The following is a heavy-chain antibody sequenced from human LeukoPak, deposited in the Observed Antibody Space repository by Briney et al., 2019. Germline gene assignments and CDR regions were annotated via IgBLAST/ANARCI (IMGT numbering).Heavy chain of an antibody. CDR1: GGTFSSYA. CDR3: ARRVVVPAAIRTYWYFDL. V-gene: IGHV1-69*05. J-gene: IGHJ2*01. D-gene: IGHD2-2*02. CDR2: IIPIFGTA. Sequence: ASVKVSCKASGGTFSSYAISWVRQAPGQGLEWMGGIIPIFGTANYAQKFQGRVTITTDESTSTAYMELSSLRSEDTAVYYCARRVVVPAAIRTYWYFDLWGRGTLVTVSS.